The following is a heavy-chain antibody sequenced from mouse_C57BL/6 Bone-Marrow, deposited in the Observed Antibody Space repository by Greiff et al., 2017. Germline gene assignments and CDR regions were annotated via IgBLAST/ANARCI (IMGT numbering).Heavy chain of an antibody. J-gene: IGHJ3*01. CDR3: ARLRRGHAWFAY. CDR2: IHPNSGST. V-gene: IGHV1-64*01. CDR1: GYTFTSYW. Sequence: QVQLQQSGAELVKPGASVKLSCKASGYTFTSYWMHWVKQRPGQGLEWIGMIHPNSGSTNYNEKFKSKATLTVDKSSSTAYMQLSSLTSEDSAVYYCARLRRGHAWFAYWGQGTLVTVSA. D-gene: IGHD2-12*01.